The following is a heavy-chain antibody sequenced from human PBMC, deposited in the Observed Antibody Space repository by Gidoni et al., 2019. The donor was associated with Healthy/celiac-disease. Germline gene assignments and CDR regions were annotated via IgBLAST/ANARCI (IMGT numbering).Heavy chain of an antibody. CDR1: GFTFSRYA. J-gene: IGHJ4*02. CDR2: ISDDGRNK. D-gene: IGHD1-26*01. Sequence: QVQLVESGGGVVQPGRSLRLSCAASGFTFSRYAMHWVRQAPGKGLEWVAVISDDGRNKYYADSVKGRFTNSRDNSKNTLYLQMNSLRAEDTAVYYCARDPKWELLNEAPDGIDYWGQGTLVTVSS. CDR3: ARDPKWELLNEAPDGIDY. V-gene: IGHV3-30*04.